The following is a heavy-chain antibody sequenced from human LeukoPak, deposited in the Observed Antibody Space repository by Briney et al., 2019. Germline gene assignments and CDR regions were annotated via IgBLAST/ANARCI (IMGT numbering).Heavy chain of an antibody. D-gene: IGHD3-9*01. J-gene: IGHJ4*02. Sequence: GESLKISCKGSGYSFTNYWIGWVRQMPGKGLEWMGIIYPGDSDTRYGPSFQGQVIISADRSINTAYLQWSSLKASDTAMYYCARTADISTGFGSDYWGQGTLVTVSS. V-gene: IGHV5-51*01. CDR2: IYPGDSDT. CDR1: GYSFTNYW. CDR3: ARTADISTGFGSDY.